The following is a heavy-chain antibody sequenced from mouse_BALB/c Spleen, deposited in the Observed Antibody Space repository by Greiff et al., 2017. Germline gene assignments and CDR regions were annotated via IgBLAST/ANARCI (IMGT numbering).Heavy chain of an antibody. CDR3: ARDHDGYYAWFAY. CDR2: IWAGGST. Sequence: VMLVESGPGLVAPSQSLSITCTVSGFSLTSYGVHWVRQPPGKGLEWLGVIWAGGSTNYNSALMSRLSISKDNSKSQVFLKMNSLQTDDTAMYYCARDHDGYYAWFAYWGQGTLVTVSA. V-gene: IGHV2-9*02. J-gene: IGHJ3*01. D-gene: IGHD2-3*01. CDR1: GFSLTSYG.